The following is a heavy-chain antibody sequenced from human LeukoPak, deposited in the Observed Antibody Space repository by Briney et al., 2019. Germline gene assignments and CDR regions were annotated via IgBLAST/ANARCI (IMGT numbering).Heavy chain of an antibody. CDR1: GYTFVSYD. V-gene: IGHV1-8*03. CDR2: MNPNSGNT. Sequence: ASVKVSCKASGYTFVSYDINWVRQPTGQGLEWMGWMNPNSGNTDYAQKFQGRVTISRNTSISTAYMELSSLRSEDTAVYYCVRGSTVASPYLYYYYMDVWGKGTTVTVSS. J-gene: IGHJ6*03. CDR3: VRGSTVASPYLYYYYMDV. D-gene: IGHD3-16*01.